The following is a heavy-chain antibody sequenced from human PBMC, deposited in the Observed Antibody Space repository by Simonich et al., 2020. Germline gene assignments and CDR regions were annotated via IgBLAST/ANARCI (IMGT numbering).Heavy chain of an antibody. J-gene: IGHJ2*01. Sequence: QVQLVQSGAEVKKPGASVQVSCKASGYTFTGYSMHWVRQAAGQGLEGMGWINPNRCGKNDAQKCQGRVTMTRDTSISTASMELSRLRSADTAVYYCARDELGIQHWYFDLWGRGTLVTVSS. D-gene: IGHD7-27*01. CDR1: GYTFTGYS. CDR2: INPNRCGK. CDR3: ARDELGIQHWYFDL. V-gene: IGHV1-2*02.